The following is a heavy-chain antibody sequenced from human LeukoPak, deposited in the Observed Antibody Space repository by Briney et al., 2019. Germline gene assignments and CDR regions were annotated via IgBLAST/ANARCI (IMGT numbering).Heavy chain of an antibody. Sequence: SETLSLTCTVSGGSISSGSYYWSWIRQPAGKGLEWIGRIYTSGSTNYNPSLKSRVTISVDTSKNQFSLKLTSVTAADTAVYYCARDLYGSGSINWFDPWGQGTLVTVSS. D-gene: IGHD3-10*01. V-gene: IGHV4-61*02. J-gene: IGHJ5*02. CDR3: ARDLYGSGSINWFDP. CDR1: GGSISSGSYY. CDR2: IYTSGST.